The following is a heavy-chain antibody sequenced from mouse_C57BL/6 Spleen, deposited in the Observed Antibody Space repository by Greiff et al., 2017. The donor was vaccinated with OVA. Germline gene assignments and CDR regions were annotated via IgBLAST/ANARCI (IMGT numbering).Heavy chain of an antibody. CDR2: ISSGGSYT. V-gene: IGHV5-6*02. D-gene: IGHD2-1*01. J-gene: IGHJ4*01. Sequence: EVKLQESGGDLVKPGGSLKLSCAASGFTFSSYGMSWVRQTPDKRLEWVATISSGGSYTYYPDSVKGRFTISRDNAKNTMYLQLSSLKSEDTAMYYCARGGKRDAMDYWGQGTSVTVSS. CDR3: ARGGKRDAMDY. CDR1: GFTFSSYG.